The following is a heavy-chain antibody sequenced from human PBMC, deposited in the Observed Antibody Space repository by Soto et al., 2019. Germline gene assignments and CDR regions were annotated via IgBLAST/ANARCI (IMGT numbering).Heavy chain of an antibody. CDR2: ISAYNGNT. Sequence: AASVKVSCKASGYTFTSYGISWVRQAPGQGLEWMGWISAYNGNTNYAQKLQGRVTMTTDTSTSTAYMELRSLRSDDTAVYYCARALNIVLMVYAPPRYYYYMDVWGKGTTVTVSS. J-gene: IGHJ6*03. D-gene: IGHD2-8*01. CDR3: ARALNIVLMVYAPPRYYYYMDV. V-gene: IGHV1-18*01. CDR1: GYTFTSYG.